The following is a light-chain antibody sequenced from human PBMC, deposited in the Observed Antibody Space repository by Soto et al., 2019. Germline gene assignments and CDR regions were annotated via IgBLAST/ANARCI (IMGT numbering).Light chain of an antibody. V-gene: IGLV2-14*01. CDR3: RSYTSRTNYV. Sequence: VLTQPASVSGSPGQSLTISSTGTSIDIAPYNYVSWYQQHPGKAPKLIIYEVSYRPSGISNRFSGSKSVNTASLTISGLQAEDEADYYCRSYTSRTNYVFGTGTKVTVL. CDR2: EVS. J-gene: IGLJ1*01. CDR1: SIDIAPYNY.